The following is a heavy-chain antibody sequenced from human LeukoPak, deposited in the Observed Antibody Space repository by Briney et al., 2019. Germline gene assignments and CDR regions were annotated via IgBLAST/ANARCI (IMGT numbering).Heavy chain of an antibody. CDR2: IKQDGSEK. Sequence: AGGSLRLSCAASEFTFSSYSMSWVRQAPGKGLEWVANIKQDGSEKSYVESVRGRFTISRNNAKNSLYLQLNSLRAEDTALYYCARDNPPDYWGQGTLVTVSS. CDR1: EFTFSSYS. J-gene: IGHJ4*02. CDR3: ARDNPPDY. V-gene: IGHV3-7*03.